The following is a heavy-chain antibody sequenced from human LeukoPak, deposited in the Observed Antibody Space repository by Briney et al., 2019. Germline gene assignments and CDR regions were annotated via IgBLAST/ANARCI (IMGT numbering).Heavy chain of an antibody. D-gene: IGHD6-19*01. Sequence: ASVNVSCKASGYILITSHMKYVPQASERALEGRVCMNPNSDNTHYAQKVQGKDTITKNTSISTTYIELSSRRCEDRAIYYVARTRAVAQKWFNPWGKGNLVTV. CDR1: GYILITSH. CDR2: MNPNSDNT. V-gene: IGHV1-8*01. J-gene: IGHJ5*02. CDR3: ARTRAVAQKWFNP.